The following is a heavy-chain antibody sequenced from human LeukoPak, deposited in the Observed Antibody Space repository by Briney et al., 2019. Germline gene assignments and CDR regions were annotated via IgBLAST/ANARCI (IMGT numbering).Heavy chain of an antibody. CDR3: AKDTKYYDILTGYRYEYYFDY. J-gene: IGHJ4*02. Sequence: GGSLRLSCAASGFTFSTYAMTWVRQAPGKGLEWVSPISGTGGSTYYADSVKGRFTISRDNSKNTLYLQTNSLRAEDTAVYYCAKDTKYYDILTGYRYEYYFDYWGQGTLVTVSS. CDR2: ISGTGGST. CDR1: GFTFSTYA. V-gene: IGHV3-23*01. D-gene: IGHD3-9*01.